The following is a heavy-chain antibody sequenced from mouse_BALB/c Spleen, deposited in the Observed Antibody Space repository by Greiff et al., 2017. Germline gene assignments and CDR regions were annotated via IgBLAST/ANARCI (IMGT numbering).Heavy chain of an antibody. Sequence: EVQLQQSGAELVKPGASVKLSCTASGFNIKDTYMHWVKQRPEQGLEWIGRIDPANGNTKYDPKFQGKATITADTSSNTAYLQLSSLTSEDTAVYYCARYDYDPYAMDYWGQGTSVTVSS. V-gene: IGHV14-3*02. J-gene: IGHJ4*01. CDR3: ARYDYDPYAMDY. CDR1: GFNIKDTY. D-gene: IGHD2-4*01. CDR2: IDPANGNT.